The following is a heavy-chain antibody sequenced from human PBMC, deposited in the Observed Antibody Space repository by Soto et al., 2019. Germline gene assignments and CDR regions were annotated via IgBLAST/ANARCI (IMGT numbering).Heavy chain of an antibody. CDR1: GGTFSSYA. V-gene: IGHV1-69*13. D-gene: IGHD1-1*01. Sequence: SVKVSCKASGGTFSSYAISWVRQAPGQGLEWMGGIIPIFGTANYAQKFQGRVTITADESISTAYMELTRLTSDDTAVYYCARALWNDAFDIWGQGTMVTVSS. J-gene: IGHJ3*02. CDR3: ARALWNDAFDI. CDR2: IIPIFGTA.